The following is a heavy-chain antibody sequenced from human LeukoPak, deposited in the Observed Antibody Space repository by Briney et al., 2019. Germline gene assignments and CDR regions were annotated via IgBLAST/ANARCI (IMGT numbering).Heavy chain of an antibody. V-gene: IGHV3-48*02. CDR1: GFIFSTSN. J-gene: IGHJ5*02. CDR3: ARDTGGGNSAWFGP. CDR2: IDTSSTTV. Sequence: GSLRLSCAVHGFIFSTSNMNWVRQAPGKGLEWVSYIDTSSTTVYYADSVKGRFTISRDNAKNSLYLQMNSLRDEDTAVYYCARDTGGGNSAWFGPWGQGTLVIVSS. D-gene: IGHD4-23*01.